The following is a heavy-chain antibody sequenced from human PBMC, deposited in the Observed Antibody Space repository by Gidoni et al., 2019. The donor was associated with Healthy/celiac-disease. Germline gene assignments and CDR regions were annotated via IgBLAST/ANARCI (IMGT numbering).Heavy chain of an antibody. D-gene: IGHD4-4*01. J-gene: IGHJ4*02. CDR3: ARGEKDGYSSDY. CDR2: IDYSGST. V-gene: IGHV4-59*01. Sequence: QAQLQESGPGLVKTSKPLSLTCTASGDSISSYYWSWIRQPPGRGLEWIGYIDYSGSTNYNPALKSRVTKSVDTSKNQFTLRLSSVTAADTAVYYCARGEKDGYSSDYWGQGTLVTVSS. CDR1: GDSISSYY.